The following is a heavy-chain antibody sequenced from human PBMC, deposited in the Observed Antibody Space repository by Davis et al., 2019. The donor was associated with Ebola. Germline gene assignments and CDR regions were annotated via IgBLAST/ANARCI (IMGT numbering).Heavy chain of an antibody. Sequence: GESLKISCAASGFTVSSNYMSWVRQAPGKGLEWVSVIYSGGSTYYADSVKGRFTISRDNSKNTLYLQMNSLRAEDTAVYYCASRTELRYWGQGTLVTVSS. CDR1: GFTVSSNY. D-gene: IGHD1-26*01. CDR2: IYSGGST. J-gene: IGHJ4*02. CDR3: ASRTELRY. V-gene: IGHV3-53*05.